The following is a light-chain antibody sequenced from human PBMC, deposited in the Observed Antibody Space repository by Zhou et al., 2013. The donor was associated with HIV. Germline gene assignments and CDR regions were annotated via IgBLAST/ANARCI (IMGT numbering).Light chain of an antibody. CDR3: QQYKSYSYT. Sequence: DIQMTQSPSSVSASVGDRVTITCRASRGISTWLGWYQQRPGKAPKLLIYAASTLHGGVPSRFSGSGSGTEFTLTISSLQPEDVATYYCQQYKSYSYTFGQGTKLEIK. V-gene: IGKV1-12*01. CDR1: RGISTW. J-gene: IGKJ2*01. CDR2: AAS.